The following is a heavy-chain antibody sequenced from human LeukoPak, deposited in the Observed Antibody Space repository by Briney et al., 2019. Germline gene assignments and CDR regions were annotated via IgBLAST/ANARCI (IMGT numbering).Heavy chain of an antibody. Sequence: PGGSLRLSCAASGFTFSHYWMHWVRQAPGEGLVWVSRITSDGSSTSHADSVKGRFTISRDNAKNTLYLQMNSLRAEDTAVYYCARAFSVGESFDIWGQGTLVTVSS. V-gene: IGHV3-74*01. CDR1: GFTFSHYW. CDR3: ARAFSVGESFDI. J-gene: IGHJ3*02. CDR2: ITSDGSST. D-gene: IGHD3-16*01.